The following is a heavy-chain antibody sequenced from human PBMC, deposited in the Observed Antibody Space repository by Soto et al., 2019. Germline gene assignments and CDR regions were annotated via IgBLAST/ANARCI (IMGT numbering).Heavy chain of an antibody. CDR1: GYTFTSYA. Sequence: ASVKVSCKASGYTFTSYAMHWVRQAPGQRLEWMGWINAGNGNTKYSQKFQGRVTITRDTSASTAYMELSSLRSEDTAVYYCARGGRVVLMVYARKLVDYWGQGTLITVSS. V-gene: IGHV1-3*01. J-gene: IGHJ4*02. D-gene: IGHD2-8*01. CDR3: ARGGRVVLMVYARKLVDY. CDR2: INAGNGNT.